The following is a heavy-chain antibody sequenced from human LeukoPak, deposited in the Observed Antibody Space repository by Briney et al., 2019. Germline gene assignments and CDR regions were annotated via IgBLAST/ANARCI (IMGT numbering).Heavy chain of an antibody. D-gene: IGHD2-2*01. J-gene: IGHJ3*02. CDR1: GYSISSGYY. V-gene: IGHV4-38-2*02. CDR2: IYHSGST. CDR3: ARDLSPYYCSSTSCWDYAFDI. Sequence: SETLSLTCAVSGYSISSGYYWGWIRQPPGKGLEWIGSIYHSGSTYYNPSLKSRVTISVDTSKNQFSLKLSSVTAADTAVYYCARDLSPYYCSSTSCWDYAFDIWGQGTMVTVSS.